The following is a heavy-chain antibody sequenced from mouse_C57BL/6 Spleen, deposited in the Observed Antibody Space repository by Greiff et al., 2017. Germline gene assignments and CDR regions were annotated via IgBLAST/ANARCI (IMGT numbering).Heavy chain of an antibody. D-gene: IGHD1-1*01. J-gene: IGHJ2*01. CDR3: ARDYGSSSYFDY. Sequence: VQLQQPGAERVKPGASVKMSCKASGYTFTSSWITWVKQRPGQGLEWIGDIYPGSGSTNYNEKFKSKATLTVDTSSSTAYMQLSSLTSDDSAVYYCARDYGSSSYFDYWGQGTTLTVSS. V-gene: IGHV1-55*01. CDR1: GYTFTSSW. CDR2: IYPGSGST.